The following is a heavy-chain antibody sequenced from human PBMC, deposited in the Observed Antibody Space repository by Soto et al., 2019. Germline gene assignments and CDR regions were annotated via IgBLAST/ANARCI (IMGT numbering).Heavy chain of an antibody. Sequence: GKGLEWIGEIHHSETTNYNPSLNSRVTISVDRSKNQFSLKLTSVTAADTADYFCARTSYDDRRGYYDLDVWGQGTTVTVSS. D-gene: IGHD3-22*01. CDR3: ARTSYDDRRGYYDLDV. J-gene: IGHJ6*02. CDR2: IHHSETT. V-gene: IGHV4-34*01.